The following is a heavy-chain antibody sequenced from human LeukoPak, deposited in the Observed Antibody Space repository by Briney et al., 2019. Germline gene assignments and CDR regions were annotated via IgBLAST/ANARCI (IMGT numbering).Heavy chain of an antibody. CDR3: ARAGSSGYDWDY. CDR1: GDRFSSNSVV. J-gene: IGHJ4*02. CDR2: TYYRSKWYN. D-gene: IGHD5-12*01. V-gene: IGHV6-1*01. Sequence: SQTLSLTCAISGDRFSSNSVVWNWIRQSPSRDLEWLGRTYYRSKWYNDYVVSVKGRITINPDTSKNQFSLQLNSVTPEDTAVYYCARAGSSGYDWDYWGQGTLVTVSS.